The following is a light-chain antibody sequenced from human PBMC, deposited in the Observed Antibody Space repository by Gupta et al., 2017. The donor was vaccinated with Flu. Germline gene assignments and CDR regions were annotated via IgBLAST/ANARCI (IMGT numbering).Light chain of an antibody. CDR3: ATGDSSHSSVV. V-gene: IGLV1-51*01. J-gene: IGLJ3*02. CDR2: DNN. Sequence: QSVLTQPPSVSPPPGQKLTISCAGSTSNIWNNYVSCYQQLPGTAPQLLIFDNNQRPSGTPDRFAASTAGTTATLGITVHQTGEEADYYCATGDSSHSSVVFGGGTKLTVL. CDR1: TSNIWNNY.